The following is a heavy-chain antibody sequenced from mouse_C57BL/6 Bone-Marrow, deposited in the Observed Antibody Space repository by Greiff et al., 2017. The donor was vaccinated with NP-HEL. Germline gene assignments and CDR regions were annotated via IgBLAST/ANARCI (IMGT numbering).Heavy chain of an antibody. J-gene: IGHJ2*01. D-gene: IGHD2-3*01. CDR1: GYTFTSYW. Sequence: VQLQQPGAELVRPGSSVKLSCKASGYTFTSYWMDWVKQRPGQGLEWIGNIYPSDSETHYNQKFKDKATLTVDKSSSTAYMQLSSLTSEDSAVYYCARVGWFDYWGQGTTLTVSS. CDR3: ARVGWFDY. V-gene: IGHV1-61*01. CDR2: IYPSDSET.